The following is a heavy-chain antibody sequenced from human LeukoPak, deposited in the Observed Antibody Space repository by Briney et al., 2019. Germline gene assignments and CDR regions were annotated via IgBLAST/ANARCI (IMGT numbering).Heavy chain of an antibody. J-gene: IGHJ4*02. CDR2: IRHDGSDK. CDR3: AKDGPPFDY. V-gene: IGHV3-30*02. CDR1: GFTFGSYG. Sequence: GGSLRLSCGASGFTFGSYGMHWARQAPGKGLEWVAFIRHDGSDKYYAESVKGRFSISRDNSKNTLHLQMNSLTPEDAAVYYCAKDGPPFDYWGQGTRLTVSS.